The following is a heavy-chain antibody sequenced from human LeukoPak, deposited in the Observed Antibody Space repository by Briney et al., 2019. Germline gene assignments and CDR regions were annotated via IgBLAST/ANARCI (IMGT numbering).Heavy chain of an antibody. J-gene: IGHJ4*02. CDR2: IYYSGST. Sequence: SEALSLTCTVSGGSISSYYWSWIRQPPGKGLEWIGYIYYSGSTNYNPSLKSRVTISVDTSKNQSSLKLSSVTAADTAVYYCARDGGRVYDYWGQGTLVTVSS. V-gene: IGHV4-59*08. D-gene: IGHD3-10*01. CDR1: GGSISSYY. CDR3: ARDGGRVYDY.